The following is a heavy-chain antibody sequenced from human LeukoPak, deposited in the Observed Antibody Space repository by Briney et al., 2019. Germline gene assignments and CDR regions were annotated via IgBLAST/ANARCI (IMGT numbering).Heavy chain of an antibody. CDR1: GGSISNYY. Sequence: PSETLSLTCTVYGGSISNYYWSWLRQAQGKGLEWFGYIYISGSTNYNPSLKSRVIISVDTSKTPFSQKRSPVAAADTAVYYWARDYGDYFDYWGQGTLVTVSS. D-gene: IGHD4-17*01. CDR3: ARDYGDYFDY. J-gene: IGHJ4*02. V-gene: IGHV4-59*01. CDR2: IYISGST.